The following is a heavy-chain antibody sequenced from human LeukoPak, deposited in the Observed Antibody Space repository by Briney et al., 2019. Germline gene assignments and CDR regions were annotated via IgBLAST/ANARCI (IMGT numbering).Heavy chain of an antibody. J-gene: IGHJ5*02. Sequence: GRSLRLSCVVSGFTFSSFGMHWVRQAPGKGLEWVAIIWYDGSNKYYADSVKGRFTISRDNSKNTLYLQMNSLRAEDTAVYYCAKEVHPFDPWGQGTLVTVSS. CDR3: AKEVHPFDP. D-gene: IGHD4/OR15-4a*01. CDR1: GFTFSSFG. CDR2: IWYDGSNK. V-gene: IGHV3-33*06.